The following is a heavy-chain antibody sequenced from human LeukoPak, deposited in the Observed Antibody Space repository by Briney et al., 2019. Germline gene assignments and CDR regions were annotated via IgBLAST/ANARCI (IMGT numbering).Heavy chain of an antibody. CDR1: GGTFSSYA. D-gene: IGHD3-9*01. J-gene: IGHJ3*02. CDR3: ARDSRYPTVAFDI. Sequence: SVKVSCKASGGTFSSYAISWVRQAPGQGLEWMGGIIPIFGTANYAQKFQGRVTITADESTSTAYMELSSLRSEDMAVYYCARDSRYPTVAFDIWGQGTMVTVSS. CDR2: IIPIFGTA. V-gene: IGHV1-69*01.